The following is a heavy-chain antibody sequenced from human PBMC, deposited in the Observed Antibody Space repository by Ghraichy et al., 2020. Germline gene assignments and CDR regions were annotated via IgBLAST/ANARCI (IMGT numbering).Heavy chain of an antibody. Sequence: SETLSLTCTVSGGSISSYYWSWIRQPPGKGLEWIWYIYYSGSTNSNPSLKSRVPISVDTSKNQFSLKLSSVTAADTAVYYCASHYDSSGYYYFDYWGQGTLVTVSS. CDR1: GGSISSYY. J-gene: IGHJ4*02. D-gene: IGHD3-22*01. V-gene: IGHV4-59*01. CDR2: IYYSGST. CDR3: ASHYDSSGYYYFDY.